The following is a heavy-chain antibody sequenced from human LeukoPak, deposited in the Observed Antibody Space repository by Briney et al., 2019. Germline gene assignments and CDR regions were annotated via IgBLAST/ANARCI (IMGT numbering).Heavy chain of an antibody. D-gene: IGHD6-13*01. CDR3: ARHSYSNYGMDV. Sequence: PSETLSLTCTVSGGSISSSSYYWGWIRQPPGKGLEWIGSIYYSGSTYYNPSLKSRVTISVDTSKNQFSLKLSSVTAADTAVYYCARHSYSNYGMDVWGQGTTVTVSS. CDR1: GGSISSSSYY. V-gene: IGHV4-39*01. J-gene: IGHJ6*02. CDR2: IYYSGST.